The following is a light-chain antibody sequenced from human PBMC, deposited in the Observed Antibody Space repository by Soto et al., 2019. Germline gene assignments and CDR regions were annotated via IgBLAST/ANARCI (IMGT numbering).Light chain of an antibody. CDR3: QQYSSDST. CDR2: RAS. V-gene: IGKV1-5*03. J-gene: IGKJ1*01. Sequence: DIRMTQSPSTLSASVGDRVTITCRASQSINNWLAGYQQKPGKAPKLLIYRASSLENGVPSRISGRGSGTEFIFTITSLQHDDFATYYCQQYSSDSTFGQGTKVEIK. CDR1: QSINNW.